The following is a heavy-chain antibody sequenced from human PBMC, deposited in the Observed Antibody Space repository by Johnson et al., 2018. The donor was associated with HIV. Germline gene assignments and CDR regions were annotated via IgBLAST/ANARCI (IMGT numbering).Heavy chain of an antibody. Sequence: QLVESGGVVVQPGGSLRLSCAASGFTFDDYAMHWVRQAPGKGLEWVSLISWDGGSTYYADSVKGRFTISRDNSKNSLHLQMNSLRAEDTALYYCAKGTGSGWSASLDAFDIWGQVTMVTVSS. D-gene: IGHD6-19*01. CDR1: GFTFDDYA. J-gene: IGHJ3*02. CDR2: ISWDGGST. CDR3: AKGTGSGWSASLDAFDI. V-gene: IGHV3-43D*03.